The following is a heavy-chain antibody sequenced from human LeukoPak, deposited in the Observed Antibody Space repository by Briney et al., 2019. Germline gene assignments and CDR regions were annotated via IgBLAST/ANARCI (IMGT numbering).Heavy chain of an antibody. D-gene: IGHD1-26*01. V-gene: IGHV1-2*06. J-gene: IGHJ4*02. CDR1: GYTFSGDY. Sequence: ASVKVSCKAYGYTFSGDYMHWVQQAPGQGLEWMGRIRSNSEDIQYAQKFQGRVTMTWDTSTSTAYMELTRLTSDDTAVYYCAREPIRVIREFDYWGQGTLVTVSS. CDR2: IRSNSEDI. CDR3: AREPIRVIREFDY.